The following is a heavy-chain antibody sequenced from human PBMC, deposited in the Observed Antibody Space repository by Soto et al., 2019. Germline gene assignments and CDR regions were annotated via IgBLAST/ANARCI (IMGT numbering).Heavy chain of an antibody. J-gene: IGHJ4*02. CDR3: ARATGYSSGWRQDY. Sequence: GGSLRLSCAASGFTFSSYWMHWVRQAPGKGLVWVSRINSDGSSISYADSVKGRFTISRDNAKNTLYLQMNSLRVEGTAVYYCARATGYSSGWRQDYWGQGTLVTVSS. CDR2: INSDGSSI. D-gene: IGHD6-19*01. V-gene: IGHV3-74*01. CDR1: GFTFSSYW.